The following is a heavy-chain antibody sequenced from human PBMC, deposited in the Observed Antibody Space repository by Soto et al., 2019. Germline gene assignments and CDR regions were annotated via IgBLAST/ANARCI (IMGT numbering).Heavy chain of an antibody. CDR2: IWRDGTKT. Sequence: QVQLVESGGGVVQPGRSLRLSCAASGFIFSSHDMHWFRRPPGKGLEWVAGIWRDGTKTYYADSAKGRFTISSDTSKNTLYLDMNNLRAEDTAVYHCGNDDRTWGGSADYRGQVTLCSVGS. J-gene: IGHJ4*02. D-gene: IGHD5-12*01. V-gene: IGHV3-33*06. CDR1: GFIFSSHD. CDR3: GNDDRTWGGSADY.